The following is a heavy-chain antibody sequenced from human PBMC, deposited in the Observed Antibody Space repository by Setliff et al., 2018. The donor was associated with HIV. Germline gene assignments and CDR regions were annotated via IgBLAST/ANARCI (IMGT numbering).Heavy chain of an antibody. D-gene: IGHD1-26*01. V-gene: IGHV4-34*01. CDR3: ARVGSVGYYRFFDY. CDR2: ITQSGTT. J-gene: IGHJ4*02. CDR1: GESFSDYS. Sequence: SETLSLTCAVYGESFSDYSWNWIRQTPEKGLEWIAEITQSGTTDYNPSLKSRVTISVDKSKNQFSLKLISVTAADTAVYHCARVGSVGYYRFFDYWGQGTLVTVSS.